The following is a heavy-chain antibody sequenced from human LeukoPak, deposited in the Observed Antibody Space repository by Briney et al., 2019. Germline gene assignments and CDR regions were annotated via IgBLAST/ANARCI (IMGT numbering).Heavy chain of an antibody. CDR3: AKVPEKYDFWSGYYRGGEFDY. J-gene: IGHJ4*02. Sequence: GGSLRLSCAASGFTFSSYSMNWVRQAPGKGLEWVSSISSSSSYIYYADSVKGRFTISRDNSKNTLYLQMNSLRAEDTAVYYCAKVPEKYDFWSGYYRGGEFDYWGQGTLVTVSS. D-gene: IGHD3-3*01. V-gene: IGHV3-21*04. CDR2: ISSSSSYI. CDR1: GFTFSSYS.